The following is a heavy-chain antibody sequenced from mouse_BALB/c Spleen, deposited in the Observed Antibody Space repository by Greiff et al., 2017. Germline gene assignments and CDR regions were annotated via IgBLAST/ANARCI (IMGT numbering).Heavy chain of an antibody. CDR1: GYSFTSYW. D-gene: IGHD2-14*01. V-gene: IGHV1-5*01. J-gene: IGHJ3*01. CDR3: TRTLGPYRYDGIAAY. Sequence: EVKLMESGTVLARPGASVKMSCKASGYSFTSYWMHWVKQRPGQGLEWIGAIYPGNSDTSYNQKFKGKAKLTAVTSASTAYMELSSLTNEDSAVYYCTRTLGPYRYDGIAAYWGQGTLVTVSA. CDR2: IYPGNSDT.